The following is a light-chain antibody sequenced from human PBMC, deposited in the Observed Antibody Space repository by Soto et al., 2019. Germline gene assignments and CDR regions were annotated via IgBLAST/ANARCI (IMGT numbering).Light chain of an antibody. Sequence: EIVMTQSPPTLSVSPGERATLSCRASQSVSSNLAWYQQKPGQAPRLLTYGASTRATGIPARFSGSGAGTEFTLTISSLQSEDFAVYYCQQYNNWLWTFGQGTKV. J-gene: IGKJ1*01. CDR2: GAS. V-gene: IGKV3-15*01. CDR3: QQYNNWLWT. CDR1: QSVSSN.